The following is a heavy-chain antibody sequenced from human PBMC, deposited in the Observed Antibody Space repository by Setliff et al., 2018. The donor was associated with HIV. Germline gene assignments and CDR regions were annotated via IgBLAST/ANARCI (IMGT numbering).Heavy chain of an antibody. J-gene: IGHJ1*01. CDR2: IRSKPYGGTT. CDR1: GFTFGDYT. D-gene: IGHD3-22*01. CDR3: TTDHDGSGRYYVTQVS. Sequence: PGGSLRLSCTASGFTFGDYTLSWVRQAPGKGLEWVGFIRSKPYGGTTEYGASVKGRFTMSRDDSKSIAYLQMNSLKTEDTAVYFCTTDHDGSGRYYVTQVSWGQGTLVTVSS. V-gene: IGHV3-49*04.